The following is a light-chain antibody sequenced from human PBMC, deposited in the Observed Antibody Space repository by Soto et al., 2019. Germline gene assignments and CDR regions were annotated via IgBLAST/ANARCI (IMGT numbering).Light chain of an antibody. CDR1: SIDVGSYNL. CDR2: EGS. CDR3: CSYAGSGYV. Sequence: QSVRTPPAPVSQSPGQSNTISCAGTSIDVGSYNLVSWYQQHPGKAPKLMIYEGSKRPSGVSNRFSGSKSGNTASLTISGLQAEDEADYYCCSYAGSGYVFGTGTKVTVL. J-gene: IGLJ1*01. V-gene: IGLV2-23*01.